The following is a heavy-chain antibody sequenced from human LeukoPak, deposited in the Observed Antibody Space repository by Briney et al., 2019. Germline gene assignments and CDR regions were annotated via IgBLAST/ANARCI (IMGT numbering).Heavy chain of an antibody. V-gene: IGHV3-72*01. CDR3: TRISTDTSDLDF. J-gene: IGHJ4*02. D-gene: IGHD2-2*01. CDR1: GFTFSEHY. Sequence: GGSLRLSWAVSGFTFSEHYIDWVRQAPGKGLEWVGRIRNKANSYTTEYAASVKGRFTFSRDESNNSLYLQMNSLKTEDTAVYYCTRISTDTSDLDFWGQGTLVTVSS. CDR2: IRNKANSYTT.